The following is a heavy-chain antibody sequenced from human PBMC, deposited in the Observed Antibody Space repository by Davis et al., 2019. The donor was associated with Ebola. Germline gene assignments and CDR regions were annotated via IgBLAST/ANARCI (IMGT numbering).Heavy chain of an antibody. V-gene: IGHV3-23*01. Sequence: GESLKISCAASGFTVSSYAMGWVRQAPGKGLEWVSTISGNSHNIHYADSVKGRFTISRDDSKNTLFLQMNSLRAEDTAIYYCAKALYASSYDYWGQGTLVTVSS. CDR3: AKALYASSYDY. D-gene: IGHD6-13*01. CDR1: GFTVSSYA. J-gene: IGHJ4*02. CDR2: ISGNSHNI.